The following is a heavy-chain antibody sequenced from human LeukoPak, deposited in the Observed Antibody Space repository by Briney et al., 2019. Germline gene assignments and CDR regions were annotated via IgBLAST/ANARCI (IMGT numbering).Heavy chain of an antibody. J-gene: IGHJ5*02. CDR2: INAGNGNT. V-gene: IGHV1-3*01. Sequence: ASVKVSCKASGYTFTSYAMHWVRQAPGHRREGMGWINAGNGNTKYLQRFQGRVTITRNTSASKAYMELSGLRSEDTAVYYCARDLEYSSSWYGWFDPWGQGTLVTVSS. CDR1: GYTFTSYA. CDR3: ARDLEYSSSWYGWFDP. D-gene: IGHD6-13*01.